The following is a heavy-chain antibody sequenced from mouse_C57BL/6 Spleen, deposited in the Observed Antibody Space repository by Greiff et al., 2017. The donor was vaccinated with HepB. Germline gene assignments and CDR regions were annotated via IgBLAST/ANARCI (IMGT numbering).Heavy chain of an antibody. CDR2: ISSGGSYT. Sequence: EVQGVESGGDLVKPGGSLKLSCAASGFTFSSYGMSWVRQTPDKRLEWVATISSGGSYTYYPDSVKGRFTISRDNAKNTLYLQMSSLKSEDTAMYYCARQITTVGSMDYWGQGTSVTVSS. D-gene: IGHD1-1*01. CDR1: GFTFSSYG. J-gene: IGHJ4*01. CDR3: ARQITTVGSMDY. V-gene: IGHV5-6*01.